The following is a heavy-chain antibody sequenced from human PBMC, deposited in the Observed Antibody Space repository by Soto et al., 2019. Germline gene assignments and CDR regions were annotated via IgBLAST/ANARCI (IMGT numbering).Heavy chain of an antibody. J-gene: IGHJ5*02. Sequence: QVQLQESGPGLVKPSQTLSLTCTVSGGSISSGGYYWSWIRQHPGKGLGWIGYIYYSGSTYYKPSIKSRVTISVDTSKTPFSLKPSSVPAADTAVYYCARSVFPWGRGTLVTVSS. V-gene: IGHV4-31*03. CDR1: GGSISSGGYY. CDR3: ARSVFP. CDR2: IYYSGST.